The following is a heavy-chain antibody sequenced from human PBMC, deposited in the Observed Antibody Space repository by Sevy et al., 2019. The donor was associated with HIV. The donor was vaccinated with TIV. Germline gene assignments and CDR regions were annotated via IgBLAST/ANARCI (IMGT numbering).Heavy chain of an antibody. D-gene: IGHD5-18*01. Sequence: GGSLRLSFAASGFTFSGSDMHWVRQASGKGLEWVGRIRSKAKNYATAYAASVKGRFTISRDDSKNTAYLQMNSLKTEDTAVYFCTPAGYGFDYWGQGTLVTVSS. J-gene: IGHJ4*02. CDR1: GFTFSGSD. CDR2: IRSKAKNYAT. V-gene: IGHV3-73*01. CDR3: TPAGYGFDY.